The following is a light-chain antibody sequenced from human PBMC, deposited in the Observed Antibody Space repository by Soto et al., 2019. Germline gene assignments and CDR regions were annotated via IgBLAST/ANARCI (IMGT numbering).Light chain of an antibody. CDR2: DVT. CDR3: ASFTSISTYV. V-gene: IGLV2-14*01. J-gene: IGLJ1*01. Sequence: SVLTQPASVSRSPGQSITISCGGTGEDIGGYNFVSWYQHHPGKAPKLIIYDVTHRPSGVSERFSGSKSGFTASLTISGLQPEDESHYYCASFTSISTYVFGTGTKVTVL. CDR1: GEDIGGYNF.